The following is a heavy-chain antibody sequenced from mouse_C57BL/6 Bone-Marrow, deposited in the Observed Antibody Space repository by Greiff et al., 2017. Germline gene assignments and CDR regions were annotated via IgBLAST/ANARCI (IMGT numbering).Heavy chain of an antibody. CDR2: MRGISNNYAT. J-gene: IGHJ4*01. CDR1: GFSFNIYA. CDR3: VRGGSSNMDY. V-gene: IGHV10-1*01. Sequence: GGGLVQPKGSLKLSCSASGFSFNIYALNWVRQPPGKGLEWVARMRGISNNYATYYADSVKDKFTISRDDSESMLYLQMNILSTEDTAMYYCVRGGSSNMDYWGQGTSVTVSS.